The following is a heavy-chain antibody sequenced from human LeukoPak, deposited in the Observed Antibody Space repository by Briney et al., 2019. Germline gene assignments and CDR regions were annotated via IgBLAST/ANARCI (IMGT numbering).Heavy chain of an antibody. J-gene: IGHJ6*03. V-gene: IGHV3-23*01. Sequence: GGSLTLSCAASRLTFSTYGTSWARHATGGGLEWVSAIRTTGGKTYYADSEGGRLTIYRDTSTHTLYMKMNSLRAEDTAIYYCAKNGDRGAYCSGGTCYPYYYYYMDVWGKGTTVTISS. CDR2: IRTTGGKT. D-gene: IGHD2-15*01. CDR3: AKNGDRGAYCSGGTCYPYYYYYMDV. CDR1: RLTFSTYG.